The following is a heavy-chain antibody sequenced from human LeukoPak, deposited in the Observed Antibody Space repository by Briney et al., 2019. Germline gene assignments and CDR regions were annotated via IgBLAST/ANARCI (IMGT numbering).Heavy chain of an antibody. V-gene: IGHV4-4*07. Sequence: SETLSLTCTVSGGSISSYYLSWIRQPAGKGLEWIGRIYTSGSTNYNPSLKSRVNISVDKSKNQFSLKLSSVPAADTAVYYCATDQEGATNYFDYWGQGTLVTVSS. CDR2: IYTSGST. CDR1: GGSISSYY. J-gene: IGHJ4*02. CDR3: ATDQEGATNYFDY. D-gene: IGHD1-26*01.